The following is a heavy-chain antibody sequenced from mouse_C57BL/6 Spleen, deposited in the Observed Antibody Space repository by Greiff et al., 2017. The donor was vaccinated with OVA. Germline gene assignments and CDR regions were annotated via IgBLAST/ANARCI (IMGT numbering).Heavy chain of an antibody. J-gene: IGHJ4*01. CDR2: IYPNDGST. CDR1: GYTFTSYD. V-gene: IGHV1-85*01. Sequence: QVQLQQSGPELVKPGASVKLSCKASGYTFTSYDINWVKQRPGQGLEWIGWIYPNDGSTKYNEKFKGKATLTVDTSSSTAYMELHSLTAEDSAFYFCARSRLRQDAMDYWGKGTSVTVSS. CDR3: ARSRLRQDAMDY. D-gene: IGHD2-4*01.